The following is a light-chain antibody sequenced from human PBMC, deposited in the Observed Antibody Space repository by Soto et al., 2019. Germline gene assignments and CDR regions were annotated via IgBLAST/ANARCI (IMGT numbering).Light chain of an antibody. Sequence: EVVLPQSPGTLSLSPGERATLSCRATQSVTSGYLVWYQQKPGQAPRLLIYGASSRATGIPDRFSGSGSGTDFTLTISRLEPEDFAVYYCQQYGSSPLTFGGGTKVDIK. CDR3: QQYGSSPLT. V-gene: IGKV3-20*01. CDR2: GAS. J-gene: IGKJ4*01. CDR1: QSVTSGY.